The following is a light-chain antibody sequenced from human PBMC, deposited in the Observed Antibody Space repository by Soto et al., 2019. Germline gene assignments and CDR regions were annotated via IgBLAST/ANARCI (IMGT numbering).Light chain of an antibody. J-gene: IGKJ4*01. Sequence: AIQMTQSPSSLSASVGDRVTITCRASQGIRHYLGWYQQKPGKAPKLLIYPASSLQSGVPSRFSGSGSGTDFTLTISSLQPEDFATYYCLQDYNYPLTFGGGTKVEIK. CDR1: QGIRHY. CDR3: LQDYNYPLT. CDR2: PAS. V-gene: IGKV1-6*01.